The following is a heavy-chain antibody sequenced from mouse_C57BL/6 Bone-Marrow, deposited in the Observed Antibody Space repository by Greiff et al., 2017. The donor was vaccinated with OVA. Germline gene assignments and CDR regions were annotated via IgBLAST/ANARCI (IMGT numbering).Heavy chain of an antibody. CDR2: IYPGNSDT. Sequence: EVQLQQSGTVLARPGASVKMSCKTSGYTFTSYWMHWVKQRSGQGLEWIGAIYPGNSDTSYNQKFKGKAKLTAVTSASTAYMELSSLTNEDSAVYYCSGIYYDYDAYYFDYWGQGTTLTVSS. V-gene: IGHV1-5*01. J-gene: IGHJ2*01. D-gene: IGHD2-4*01. CDR3: SGIYYDYDAYYFDY. CDR1: GYTFTSYW.